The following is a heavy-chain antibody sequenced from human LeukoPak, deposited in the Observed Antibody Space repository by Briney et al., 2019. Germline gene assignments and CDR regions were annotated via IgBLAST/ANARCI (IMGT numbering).Heavy chain of an antibody. D-gene: IGHD3-16*01. V-gene: IGHV4-59*01. CDR2: IYNSGNT. J-gene: IGHJ5*02. Sequence: SETLSLTCTVSGGSTNNYYWTWIRQPPGKGLEWIGDIYNSGNTNYNPSLTSRVTISIDTSKNQFSLKVISVTAADTAIYYCARESGSYLWRSWLNPWGQGTLVTVSS. CDR3: ARESGSYLWRSWLNP. CDR1: GGSTNNYY.